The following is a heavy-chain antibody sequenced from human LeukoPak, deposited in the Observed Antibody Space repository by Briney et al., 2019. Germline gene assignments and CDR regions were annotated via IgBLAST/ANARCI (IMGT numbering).Heavy chain of an antibody. J-gene: IGHJ4*02. D-gene: IGHD3-10*01. CDR3: ARDEGGDTSGFDY. Sequence: GGSLRLSCAASGFTFSSYSMNWVRQAPGKGLEWVSSISSSSSYIYCADSVKGRFTISRDNAKNSLYLQMNSLRAEDTAVYYCARDEGGDTSGFDYWGQGTLVTVSS. CDR1: GFTFSSYS. V-gene: IGHV3-21*01. CDR2: ISSSSSYI.